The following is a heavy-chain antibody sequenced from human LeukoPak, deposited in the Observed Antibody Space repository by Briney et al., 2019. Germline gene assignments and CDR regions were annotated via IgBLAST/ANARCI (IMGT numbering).Heavy chain of an antibody. CDR3: ARDPWGY. J-gene: IGHJ4*02. V-gene: IGHV3-30-3*01. D-gene: IGHD7-27*01. CDR1: GFTFSSYA. CDR2: ISYDGSNK. Sequence: GGSLRLSCAASGFTFSSYAMHWVRQAPGKGLEWVAVISYDGSNKYYADSVKGRFTISRDNSKNTLYLQMNSLRAEDAAVYYCARDPWGYWGQGTLVTVSS.